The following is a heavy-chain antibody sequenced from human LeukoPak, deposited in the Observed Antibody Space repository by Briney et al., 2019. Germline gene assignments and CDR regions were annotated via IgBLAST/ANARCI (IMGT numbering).Heavy chain of an antibody. CDR3: ASLLAFCTTTRCPDY. V-gene: IGHV3-11*04. D-gene: IGHD2-2*01. CDR2: ISSSGVTI. CDR1: GFTFSDYY. J-gene: IGHJ4*02. Sequence: PGGSLRLSCAASGFTFSDYYMSWIRQAPGKGLEWVSYISSSGVTIYYADSVKGRFTISRDNAKNSLYLQMNSLRAEDAAVYYCASLLAFCTTTRCPDYWGQGTLVTVSS.